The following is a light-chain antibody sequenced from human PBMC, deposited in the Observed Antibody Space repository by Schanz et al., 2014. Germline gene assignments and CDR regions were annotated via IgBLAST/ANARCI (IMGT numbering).Light chain of an antibody. CDR3: CSYAGSGTNV. CDR1: SSDVGGYNY. Sequence: QSALTQPPSASGSPGQSVTISCTGTSSDVGGYNYVSWYQQHPGKAPKLLIYDVSHRPSGVSNRFSGSKSGNTASLTISGLQADDEADYYCCSYAGSGTNVFGTGTKLTVL. CDR2: DVS. J-gene: IGLJ1*01. V-gene: IGLV2-8*01.